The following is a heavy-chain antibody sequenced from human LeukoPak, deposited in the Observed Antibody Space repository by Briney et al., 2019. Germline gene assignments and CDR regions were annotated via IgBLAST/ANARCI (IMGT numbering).Heavy chain of an antibody. V-gene: IGHV1-18*01. Sequence: GASVKVSCKASGYTFTNYGISWVRQAPGQGLEWMGWISAYNGNTNYAQKLQGRVTMTTDTSTSTAYMELRSLRSDDTAVYYCVRDRAAGSYGVFDYWGQGTLVTVSS. CDR1: GYTFTNYG. CDR3: VRDRAAGSYGVFDY. CDR2: ISAYNGNT. D-gene: IGHD1-26*01. J-gene: IGHJ4*02.